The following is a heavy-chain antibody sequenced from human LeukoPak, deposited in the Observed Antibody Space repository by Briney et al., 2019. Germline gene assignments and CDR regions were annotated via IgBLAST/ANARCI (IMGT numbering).Heavy chain of an antibody. D-gene: IGHD3-10*01. CDR3: ATNHITMVRGVPSPYYYGMDV. CDR2: INAGNGNT. J-gene: IGHJ6*04. Sequence: ASVKVSCKASGYTFTSYAMHWVRQAPGQRLEWMGWINAGNGNTKYSQKFQGRVTITRDTSASTAYMELSSLRSEDTAVYYCATNHITMVRGVPSPYYYGMDVWGKGTTVTVSS. V-gene: IGHV1-3*01. CDR1: GYTFTSYA.